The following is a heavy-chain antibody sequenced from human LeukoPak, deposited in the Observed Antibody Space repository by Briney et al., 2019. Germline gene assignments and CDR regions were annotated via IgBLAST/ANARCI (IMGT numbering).Heavy chain of an antibody. CDR3: ARDRGRIAAAGPLGNYSDY. CDR2: ISSSSSYI. CDR1: GFTFSSYS. V-gene: IGHV3-21*01. Sequence: GGSLRLSCAASGFTFSSYSMNWVRQAPGKGLEWVSSISSSSSYIYYADSVKGRFTISRDNAKNSLYLQMNSLRAEDTAVYYCARDRGRIAAAGPLGNYSDYWGQGTLVTVSS. J-gene: IGHJ4*02. D-gene: IGHD6-13*01.